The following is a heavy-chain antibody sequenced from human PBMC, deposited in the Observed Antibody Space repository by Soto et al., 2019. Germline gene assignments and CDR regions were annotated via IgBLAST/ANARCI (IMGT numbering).Heavy chain of an antibody. J-gene: IGHJ3*02. Sequence: PGGSLRLSCAASGFTFSSYSMNWVRQAPGKGLEWVSSISSSSSYIYYADSVKGRFTISRDNAKNSLYLQMNSLRAEDTAVYYCASRMTRLPYNWNDESGHDAFDIWGQGTMVTVSS. CDR3: ASRMTRLPYNWNDESGHDAFDI. V-gene: IGHV3-21*01. CDR1: GFTFSSYS. CDR2: ISSSSSYI. D-gene: IGHD1-20*01.